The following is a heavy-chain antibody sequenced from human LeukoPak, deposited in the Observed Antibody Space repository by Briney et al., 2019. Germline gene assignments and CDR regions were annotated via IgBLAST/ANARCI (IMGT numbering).Heavy chain of an antibody. Sequence: VASVKVSCKASGYTFTSYAMHWVRQAPGQRLEWMGWINTGNGNTKYSQNFQGRVTITRDTSASTAYMGLSSLRSEDTAVYYCARDRKELWLQMDYWGQGTLVTVSS. CDR3: ARDRKELWLQMDY. D-gene: IGHD5-18*01. V-gene: IGHV1-3*04. J-gene: IGHJ4*02. CDR2: INTGNGNT. CDR1: GYTFTSYA.